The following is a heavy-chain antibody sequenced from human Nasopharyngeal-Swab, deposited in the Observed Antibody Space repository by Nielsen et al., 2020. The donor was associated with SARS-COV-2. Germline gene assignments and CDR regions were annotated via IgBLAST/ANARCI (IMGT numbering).Heavy chain of an antibody. CDR3: ARATRGLADIVLMVYTMVYYGMDV. D-gene: IGHD2-8*01. J-gene: IGHJ6*02. CDR2: MNPNSGNT. Sequence: ASVKVSCKASGYTFTSYDINWVRQATGQGLEWMGWMNPNSGNTGYAQKFQGRVTMTRNTSISTAYMELSSLGSEDTAVYYCARATRGLADIVLMVYTMVYYGMDVWGQGTTVTVSS. CDR1: GYTFTSYD. V-gene: IGHV1-8*01.